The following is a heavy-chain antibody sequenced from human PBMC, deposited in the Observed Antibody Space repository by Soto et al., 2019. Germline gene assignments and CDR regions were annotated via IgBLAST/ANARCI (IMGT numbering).Heavy chain of an antibody. J-gene: IGHJ5*02. CDR2: IIPIFGTA. D-gene: IGHD1-1*01. CDR3: ARDDQKSTTGSDNWFDP. Sequence: GASVKVSCKASGGTFSSYAISWVRQAPGQGLEWMGGIIPIFGTANYAQKFQGRVTITADESTSTAYMELSSLRSEDTAVYYCARDDQKSTTGSDNWFDPWGQGTLVTVSS. CDR1: GGTFSSYA. V-gene: IGHV1-69*13.